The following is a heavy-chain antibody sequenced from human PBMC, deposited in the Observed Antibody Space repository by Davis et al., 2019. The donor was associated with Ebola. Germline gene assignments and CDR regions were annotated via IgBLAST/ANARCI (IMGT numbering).Heavy chain of an antibody. CDR1: GYTFTGYN. J-gene: IGHJ4*02. D-gene: IGHD4-11*01. CDR2: VILKSGAT. V-gene: IGHV1-2*06. CDR3: ARGHNYAHEY. Sequence: ASVKVSCKASGYTFTGYNIHWLRHAPGQGLEWLGRVILKSGATNYAQKFQGRVTMTRDTSTSTVYMELSSLRYDDTADYYCARGHNYAHEYWGQGTLVTVSS.